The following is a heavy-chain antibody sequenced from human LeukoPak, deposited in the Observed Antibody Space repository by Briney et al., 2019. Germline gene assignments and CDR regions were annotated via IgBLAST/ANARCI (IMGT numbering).Heavy chain of an antibody. Sequence: AGGSLRLSCAASGFTFSSHALSWVRQAPGKGLEWVSSLSGSGYNTYYADSVKGRFTISRNNSKNTVYLQMNSLRAEDTAVYYCAKDPYGTRYFDYWGRGTLVTVSS. V-gene: IGHV3-23*01. CDR1: GFTFSSHA. CDR3: AKDPYGTRYFDY. J-gene: IGHJ4*02. D-gene: IGHD2-2*01. CDR2: LSGSGYNT.